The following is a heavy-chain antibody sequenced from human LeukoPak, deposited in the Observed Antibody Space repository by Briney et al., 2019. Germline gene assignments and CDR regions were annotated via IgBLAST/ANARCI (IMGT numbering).Heavy chain of an antibody. CDR2: INHSGST. V-gene: IGHV4-34*01. CDR3: ATYCGGDCAADDY. J-gene: IGHJ4*02. CDR1: GGSFSGYY. D-gene: IGHD2-21*02. Sequence: SETLSLTCAVYGGSFSGYYWSWIRQPPGKGLEWIGEINHSGSTNYNPTLKSRVTISVDTSKNQFSLKLSSVTAADTAVYYCATYCGGDCAADDYWGQGTLVTVSS.